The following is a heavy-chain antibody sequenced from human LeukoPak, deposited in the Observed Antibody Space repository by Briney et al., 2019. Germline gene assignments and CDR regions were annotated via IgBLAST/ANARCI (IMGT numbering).Heavy chain of an antibody. V-gene: IGHV3-30*18. D-gene: IGHD4-17*01. Sequence: PGGSLRLSCAASGFTFSSYGMHWVRQAPGKGPEWVAVISYDGSNKYYADSVKGRFTISRDNSKNTLYLQMNSLRAEDTAVYYCAKVWTTVTNLGWLDVWGQGTTVTVSS. CDR1: GFTFSSYG. J-gene: IGHJ6*02. CDR3: AKVWTTVTNLGWLDV. CDR2: ISYDGSNK.